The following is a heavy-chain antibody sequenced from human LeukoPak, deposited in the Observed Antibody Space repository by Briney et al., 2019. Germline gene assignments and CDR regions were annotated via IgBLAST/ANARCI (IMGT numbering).Heavy chain of an antibody. CDR2: INSGNGGT. J-gene: IGHJ4*02. D-gene: IGHD2-21*01. CDR1: GYTFSRYV. V-gene: IGHV1-3*01. Sequence: ASVKVSCKASGYTFSRYVVHWVRQAPGQRPEWMGWINSGNGGTKYSQNFQGRVTITWDRSANTAYMELSSLTSEDTALYYCVRDGCGDTCYPGGYWGQGTLVAVSS. CDR3: VRDGCGDTCYPGGY.